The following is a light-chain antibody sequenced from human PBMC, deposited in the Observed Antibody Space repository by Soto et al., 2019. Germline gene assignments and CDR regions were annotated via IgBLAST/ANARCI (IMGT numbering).Light chain of an antibody. J-gene: IGLJ2*01. CDR2: EVS. CDR1: SSDVGGYNY. V-gene: IGLV2-8*01. CDR3: SSFAGNTNLV. Sequence: QSVLTQPPSASGSPGQSVTISCTGTSSDVGGYNYVSWYQQHPGKAPKLMISEVSKRPSGVPDRFSGSKSGNTASLTVSGIQAEVEADYYCSSFAGNTNLVFGGGTKLTVL.